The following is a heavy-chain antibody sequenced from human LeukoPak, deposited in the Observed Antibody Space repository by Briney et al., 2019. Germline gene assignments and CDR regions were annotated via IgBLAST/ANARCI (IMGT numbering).Heavy chain of an antibody. CDR2: IIPIYGTT. CDR3: ARSWAVAGPNWFDP. D-gene: IGHD6-19*01. J-gene: IGHJ5*02. CDR1: GGTFGNYA. Sequence: PRASVKVSCKASGGTFGNYAISWVRQAPGHGLEWMGGIIPIYGTTNYAQKFQGRVTITMDESTSSAYMELSSLRSEDTAVYYCARSWAVAGPNWFDPWGQGTLVTVSS. V-gene: IGHV1-69*05.